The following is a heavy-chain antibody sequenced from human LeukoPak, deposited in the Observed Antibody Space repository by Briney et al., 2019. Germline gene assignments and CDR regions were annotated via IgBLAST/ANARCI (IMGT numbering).Heavy chain of an antibody. J-gene: IGHJ4*02. CDR3: ARGSTRGYSYGYYDYFDY. CDR1: GGTFSSYA. V-gene: IGHV1-69*05. D-gene: IGHD5-18*01. CDR2: IIPIFGTA. Sequence: GASVKVSCKASGGTFSSYAISWVRQAPGQGLEWMGGIIPIFGTANYAQKFRGRVTITTDESTSTAYMELSSLRSEDTAVYYCARGSTRGYSYGYYDYFDYWGQGTLVTVSS.